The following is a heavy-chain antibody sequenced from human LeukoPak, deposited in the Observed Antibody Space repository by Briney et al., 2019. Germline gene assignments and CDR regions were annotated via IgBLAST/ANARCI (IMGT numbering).Heavy chain of an antibody. CDR2: INPNSGGT. Sequence: ASVKVSCKASGYTFTGYYMHWVRQAPGQGLEWMGWINPNSGGTNYAQKFQGRVTMTRDTSISTAYMELSRLRSDDTAVYYCARVTRYFDWLLSYPYYYYYMDVWGKGTTVTISS. J-gene: IGHJ6*03. CDR3: ARVTRYFDWLLSYPYYYYYMDV. D-gene: IGHD3-9*01. V-gene: IGHV1-2*02. CDR1: GYTFTGYY.